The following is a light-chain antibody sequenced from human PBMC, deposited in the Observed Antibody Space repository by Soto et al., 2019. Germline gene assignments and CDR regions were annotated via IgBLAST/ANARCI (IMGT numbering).Light chain of an antibody. V-gene: IGKV3-20*01. Sequence: DIVLTQSPATLSLSPGQTATLSCRASQSVSSYLAWYQQKAGQAPRLLIYEGSNRATGIPDRFSGSGSGTDFTLTISRLEPEDFAVYYCQQYGSSPLTFGPGTKVDIK. CDR2: EGS. J-gene: IGKJ3*01. CDR3: QQYGSSPLT. CDR1: QSVSSY.